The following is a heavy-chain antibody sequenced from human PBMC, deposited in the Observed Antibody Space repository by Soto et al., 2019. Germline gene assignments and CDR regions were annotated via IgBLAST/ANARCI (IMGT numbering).Heavy chain of an antibody. CDR3: TRGHSSSWYFDY. CDR1: GFTFGDYV. D-gene: IGHD6-13*01. V-gene: IGHV3-49*03. Sequence: GGSLRLSCTASGFTFGDYVMSWFRQAPGKGLEWVGFIRSKAYGGTTEYAASVKGRFTISRDDSKSIAYLQMNSLKTEDTAVYYCTRGHSSSWYFDYWGQGTLVTVSS. J-gene: IGHJ4*02. CDR2: IRSKAYGGTT.